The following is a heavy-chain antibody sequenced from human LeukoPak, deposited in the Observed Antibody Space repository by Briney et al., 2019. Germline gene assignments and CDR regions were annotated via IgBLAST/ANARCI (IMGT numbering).Heavy chain of an antibody. CDR2: IYYSGST. V-gene: IGHV4-59*01. J-gene: IGHJ6*03. Sequence: SETLSLTCTVSGGSISSYYWSWIRQPPGKGLEWIGYIYYSGSTNYNPSLKSRVTISVDTSKNQFSLKLSSVTAADTAVYYCARGSSYYDFWSGYYTDDYYYYYMGVWGKGTTVTVSS. CDR1: GGSISSYY. CDR3: ARGSSYYDFWSGYYTDDYYYYYMGV. D-gene: IGHD3-3*01.